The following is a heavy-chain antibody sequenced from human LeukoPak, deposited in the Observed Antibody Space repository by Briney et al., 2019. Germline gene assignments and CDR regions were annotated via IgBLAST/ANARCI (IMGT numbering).Heavy chain of an antibody. Sequence: PSETLSLTCAVYGGSFSGYYWSWIRQPPGKGLEWIGEINHSGSTNYNPSLKSRVTISVDTSKNQFSLKLSSVTAADTAVYYCARGRARTRFDYWGQGTLVTVSS. CDR2: INHSGST. CDR1: GGSFSGYY. CDR3: ARGRARTRFDY. J-gene: IGHJ4*02. V-gene: IGHV4-34*01.